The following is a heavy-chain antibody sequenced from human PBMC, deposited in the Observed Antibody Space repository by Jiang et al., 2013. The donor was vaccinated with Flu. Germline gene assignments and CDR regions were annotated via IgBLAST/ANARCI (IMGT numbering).Heavy chain of an antibody. CDR2: IYHSGST. CDR1: GGSISSSNW. Sequence: SLTCAVSGGSISSSNWWSWVRQPPGKGLEWIGEIYHSGSTNYNPSLKSRVTISVDKSKNQFSLKLSSVTAADTAVYYCARASYYGSGSKLIDYWGQGTLVTVSS. CDR3: ARASYYGSGSKLIDY. J-gene: IGHJ4*02. V-gene: IGHV4-4*02. D-gene: IGHD3-10*01.